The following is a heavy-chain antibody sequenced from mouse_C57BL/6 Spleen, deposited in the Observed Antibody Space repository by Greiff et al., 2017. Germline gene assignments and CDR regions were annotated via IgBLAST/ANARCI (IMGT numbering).Heavy chain of an antibody. V-gene: IGHV1-52*01. CDR1: GYTFTSYW. CDR3: ALYGSSYYFDD. Sequence: QVQLKQPGAELVRPGSSVKLSCKASGYTFTSYWMHWVKQRPIPGLEWIGNIDPSDSETHYNQKFKDKATLTVDKSSSTAYMQLSSLTSEDSAVYYCALYGSSYYFDDWGQGTTLTVSS. D-gene: IGHD1-1*01. CDR2: IDPSDSET. J-gene: IGHJ2*01.